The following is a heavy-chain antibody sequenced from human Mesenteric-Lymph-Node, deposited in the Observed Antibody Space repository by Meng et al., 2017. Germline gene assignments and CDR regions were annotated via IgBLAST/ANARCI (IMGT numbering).Heavy chain of an antibody. D-gene: IGHD6-19*01. CDR1: GFTFSSYD. Sequence: GESLKISCAASGFTFSSYDMHWVRQATGKGLEWVSAIGTAGDTYYPGSVKGRFTISRENAKNSLYLQMNSLRAGDTAVYYCARLARDSSGWYFDYWGQGTLVTVSS. J-gene: IGHJ4*02. V-gene: IGHV3-13*01. CDR2: IGTAGDT. CDR3: ARLARDSSGWYFDY.